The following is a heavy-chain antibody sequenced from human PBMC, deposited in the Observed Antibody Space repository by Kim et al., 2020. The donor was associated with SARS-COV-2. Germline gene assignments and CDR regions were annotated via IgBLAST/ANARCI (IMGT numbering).Heavy chain of an antibody. V-gene: IGHV3-15*01. CDR3: TTDLRYYDSSGYYGEFDY. Sequence: GGSLRLSCAASGFTFSNAWMSWVRQAPGKGLEWVGRIKSKTDGGTTDYAAPVKGRFTISRDDSKNTLYLQMNSLKTEDTAVYYCTTDLRYYDSSGYYGEFDYWGQGTLVTVSS. CDR1: GFTFSNAW. J-gene: IGHJ4*02. D-gene: IGHD3-22*01. CDR2: IKSKTDGGTT.